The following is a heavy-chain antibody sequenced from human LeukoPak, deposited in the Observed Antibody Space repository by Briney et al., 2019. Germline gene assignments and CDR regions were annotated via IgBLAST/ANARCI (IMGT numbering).Heavy chain of an antibody. CDR1: GGSISSGGYY. D-gene: IGHD6-13*01. J-gene: IGHJ4*02. CDR2: IYYSGST. V-gene: IGHV4-31*03. CDR3: ARSIAAAGCDY. Sequence: PSETLSLTCTVSGGSISSGGYYWSWIRQHPGKGLEWIGYIYYSGSTYYNPSLKSRVTISVDTSKNQFSLKLSSVTAADMAVYYCARSIAAAGCDYWGQGTLVTVSS.